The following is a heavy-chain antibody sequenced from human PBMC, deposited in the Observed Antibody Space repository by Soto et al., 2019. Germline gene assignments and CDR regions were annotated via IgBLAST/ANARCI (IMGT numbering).Heavy chain of an antibody. CDR2: IYYRVST. V-gene: IGHV4-30-4*01. Sequence: QVQLLESGPGLLKPSQTLSLTCTVSGGSINSGNSYWSWIRQAQGKGLEWIGCIYYRVSTYYKPTLKSRVAMSIDTSKNQFALKLSSVTAADTAVYYCAREKIDSSGYYFDYWGQGTRATVSS. CDR3: AREKIDSSGYYFDY. CDR1: GGSINSGNSY. J-gene: IGHJ4*02. D-gene: IGHD3-22*01.